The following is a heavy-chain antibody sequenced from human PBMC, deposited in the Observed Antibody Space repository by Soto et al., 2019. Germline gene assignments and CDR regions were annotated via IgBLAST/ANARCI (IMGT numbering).Heavy chain of an antibody. J-gene: IGHJ4*02. CDR1: GGSFSGYY. CDR3: ARAARRTFRSIDY. Sequence: SETLSLTCAVYGGSFSGYYWSWIRQPPGKGLEWIGEINHSGSTNYNPSIKSRVTISVDTSKNQFSLKLSSVTAADTAVYYCARAARRTFRSIDYWGQGTLVTVSS. D-gene: IGHD6-6*01. V-gene: IGHV4-34*01. CDR2: INHSGST.